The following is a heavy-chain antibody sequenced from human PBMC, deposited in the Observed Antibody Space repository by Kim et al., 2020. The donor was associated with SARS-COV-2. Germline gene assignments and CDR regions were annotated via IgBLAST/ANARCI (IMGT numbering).Heavy chain of an antibody. V-gene: IGHV3-23*01. J-gene: IGHJ4*02. CDR1: GFTFSNYV. CDR2: ISGGGGST. CDR3: AKNIRIATSGFDY. Sequence: GGSLRLSCVASGFTFSNYVMNWVRQAPGKGLEWVSAISGGGGSTYYADSVKGRFTISRDNSKNTLYLQMNSLRAEDTAVYYCAKNIRIATSGFDYWGQGTLVTVSS. D-gene: IGHD6-13*01.